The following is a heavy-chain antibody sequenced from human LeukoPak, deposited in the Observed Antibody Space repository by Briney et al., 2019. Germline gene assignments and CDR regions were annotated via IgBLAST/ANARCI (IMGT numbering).Heavy chain of an antibody. J-gene: IGHJ3*02. CDR3: ASARFLEWPRAFDI. V-gene: IGHV3-48*01. CDR1: GFTFSSYS. D-gene: IGHD3-3*01. CDR2: ISSSSSTI. Sequence: PGGSLRLSCATSGFTFSSYSMNWVRQAPGKGLEWVSYISSSSSTIYYADSVKGRFTISRDNVKNSLYLQMNSLRAEDTAVYYCASARFLEWPRAFDIWGQGTMVTVSS.